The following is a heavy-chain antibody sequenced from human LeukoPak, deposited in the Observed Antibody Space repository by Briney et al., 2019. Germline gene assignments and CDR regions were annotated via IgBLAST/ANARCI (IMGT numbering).Heavy chain of an antibody. D-gene: IGHD3-22*01. Sequence: PSETLSLTCAVSGYSISSGYYWGWIRQPPGKGLEWIGSIYHSGSTYYNPSLKSRVTISVDTSKNQFSLKLSSVTAADTAVYYCARVTMTGYYYYYMDVWGKGTTVTVSS. V-gene: IGHV4-38-2*01. CDR2: IYHSGST. J-gene: IGHJ6*03. CDR3: ARVTMTGYYYYYMDV. CDR1: GYSISSGYY.